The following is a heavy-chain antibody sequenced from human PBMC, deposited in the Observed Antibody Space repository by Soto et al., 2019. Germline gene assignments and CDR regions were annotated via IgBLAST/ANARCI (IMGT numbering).Heavy chain of an antibody. CDR3: ARDRPFRNHSGFDY. J-gene: IGHJ4*02. D-gene: IGHD3-10*01. Sequence: GGSLRLSCAASGFTVSSKYMSWVRQAPGKGLEWVSLIQSGGTTYYADSVKGRFTISRDSSENTLHLQMNSLRAEDTAVYYCARDRPFRNHSGFDYWGQGTLVTVSS. CDR1: GFTVSSKY. CDR2: IQSGGTT. V-gene: IGHV3-66*01.